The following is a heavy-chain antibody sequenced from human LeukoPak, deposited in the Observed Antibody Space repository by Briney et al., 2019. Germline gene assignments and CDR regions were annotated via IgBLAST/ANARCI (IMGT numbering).Heavy chain of an antibody. V-gene: IGHV4-34*01. Sequence: SETLSLTCAVYGGSFNGYYWSWIRQPPGKGLEWIGEINHSGSTNYNPSLKSRVTISVDTSKNQFSLKLSSVTAADTAVYYCARWRLVYYGSGSYSAYGMDVWGKGATVTVSS. CDR2: INHSGST. J-gene: IGHJ6*04. CDR3: ARWRLVYYGSGSYSAYGMDV. CDR1: GGSFNGYY. D-gene: IGHD3-10*01.